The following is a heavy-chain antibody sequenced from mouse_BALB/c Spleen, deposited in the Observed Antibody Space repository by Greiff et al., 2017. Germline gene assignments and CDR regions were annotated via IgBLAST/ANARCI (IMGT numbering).Heavy chain of an antibody. D-gene: IGHD1-1*01. Sequence: EVQGVESGGGLVQPGGSMKLSCVASGFTFSSYWMSWVRQSPEKGLEWVAEIRLKSDNYATHYAESVKGKFTISSDDSKSRLYLQMNSLRTEDTGIYYCTTSTTVAYWGQGTLVTVSA. CDR2: IRLKSDNYAT. CDR3: TTSTTVAY. CDR1: GFTFSSYW. V-gene: IGHV6-6*02. J-gene: IGHJ3*01.